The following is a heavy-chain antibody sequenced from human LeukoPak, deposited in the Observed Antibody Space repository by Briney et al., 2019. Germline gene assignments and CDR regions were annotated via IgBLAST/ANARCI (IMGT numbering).Heavy chain of an antibody. Sequence: GGSLRLSCAASGFTFSSYSMNWLRQAPGKGLEWVSYISSSSSTIYYADSVNGRFTISRDNAKNSLYLQMNSLRAEDTAVYYCARLGYCSSTSCRGPSFDYWGQETLVTVSS. D-gene: IGHD2-2*01. CDR3: ARLGYCSSTSCRGPSFDY. CDR2: ISSSSSTI. CDR1: GFTFSSYS. J-gene: IGHJ4*02. V-gene: IGHV3-48*01.